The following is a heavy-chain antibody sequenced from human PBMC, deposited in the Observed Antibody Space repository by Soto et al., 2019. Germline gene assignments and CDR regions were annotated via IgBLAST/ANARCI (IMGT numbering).Heavy chain of an antibody. Sequence: GGSLRLSCAASGFTFSSYGMHWVRQAPGKWLEWVAVIWYDGSNKYYADSVKGRFTISRDNSKNTLYLQMNSLRAEDTAVYYCARDLISRITMVRGVTASPDYWGQGTLVNVSS. CDR2: IWYDGSNK. D-gene: IGHD3-10*01. V-gene: IGHV3-33*01. CDR1: GFTFSSYG. CDR3: ARDLISRITMVRGVTASPDY. J-gene: IGHJ4*02.